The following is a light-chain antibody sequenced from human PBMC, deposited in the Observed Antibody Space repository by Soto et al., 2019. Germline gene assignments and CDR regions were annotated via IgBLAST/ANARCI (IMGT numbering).Light chain of an antibody. CDR2: RNH. CDR3: AAWDDSLRAVV. J-gene: IGLJ2*01. Sequence: QSVLTQSPSVSVTPGQRVTISCSGSRPNIGSNLVSWYQQLPGTAPTLLIWRNHQRPSGVPDRFSGSKSGTSASLAISGPQAEDEGEYDCAAWDDSLRAVVFGGGTKLTVL. CDR1: RPNIGSNL. V-gene: IGLV1-44*01.